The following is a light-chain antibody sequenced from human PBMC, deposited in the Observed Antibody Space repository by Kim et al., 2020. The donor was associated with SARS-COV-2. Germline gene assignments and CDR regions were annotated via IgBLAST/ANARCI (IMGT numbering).Light chain of an antibody. CDR1: QSFASY. CDR3: QQTYSSPWT. CDR2: AAS. J-gene: IGKJ1*01. V-gene: IGKV1-39*01. Sequence: ASVGDRVTITCRASQSFASYLNWYQHKPGKAPKLLIFAASTLQSGVPSRFSGSGSGTDFTLTISSLQPEDFATYYCQQTYSSPWTFGQGTKVDIK.